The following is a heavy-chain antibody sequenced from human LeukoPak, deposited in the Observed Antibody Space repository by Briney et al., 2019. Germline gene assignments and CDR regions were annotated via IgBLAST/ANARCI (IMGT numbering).Heavy chain of an antibody. Sequence: GGSLRLSCAASGFTFSSYVMSWVRQAPGKGLEWVSTISGSGGGTYYADSVKGRFTISRDNSKNTLYLQMNSLRAEDTAVYYCAKGGYTQIDYGMDVWGKGTTVTVSS. CDR3: AKGGYTQIDYGMDV. CDR1: GFTFSSYV. V-gene: IGHV3-23*01. D-gene: IGHD5-18*01. CDR2: ISGSGGGT. J-gene: IGHJ6*04.